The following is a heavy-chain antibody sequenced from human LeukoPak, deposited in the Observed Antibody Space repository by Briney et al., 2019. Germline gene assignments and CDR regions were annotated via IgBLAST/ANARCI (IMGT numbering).Heavy chain of an antibody. CDR3: AKSRLSGINDAFDI. V-gene: IGHV3-23*01. CDR1: GFTFSTYD. J-gene: IGHJ3*02. D-gene: IGHD3-3*01. CDR2: ITGSAVST. Sequence: GGSLRLSCAASGFTFSTYDMSWVRQAPGKGLEWVSAITGSAVSTFYADSVKGRFTISRDNSKNTLYLQMNSLRAEDTAVYYCAKSRLSGINDAFDIWGQGTMVTVSS.